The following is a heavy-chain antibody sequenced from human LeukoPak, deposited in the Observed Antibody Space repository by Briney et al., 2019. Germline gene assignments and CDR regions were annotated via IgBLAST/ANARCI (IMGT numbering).Heavy chain of an antibody. Sequence: GGSLRLSCAASGFTFHSSWMHWVRQAPGKGLVWVSYISNSGSTTTYADSVKGRFTISRDNARNTMFLQMNSLGAEDTAVYYCARHGGGTVPYDYWGQGTLVTVSS. D-gene: IGHD4-11*01. CDR1: GFTFHSSW. J-gene: IGHJ4*02. CDR3: ARHGGGTVPYDY. CDR2: ISNSGSTT. V-gene: IGHV3-74*01.